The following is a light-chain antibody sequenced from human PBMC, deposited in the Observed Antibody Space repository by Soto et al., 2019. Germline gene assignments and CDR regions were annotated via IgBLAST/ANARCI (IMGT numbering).Light chain of an antibody. CDR3: QQYNNWPGT. CDR2: GAS. Sequence: EIVMTQSPATLSVSPGERATLSCRASQIVRSILAWYQQKPGQAPRLLFYGASTRATGTPARFSGSGSGTEFTLTISSLQSEDFAVYYCQQYNNWPGTFGQGTKVDIK. CDR1: QIVRSI. J-gene: IGKJ1*01. V-gene: IGKV3-15*01.